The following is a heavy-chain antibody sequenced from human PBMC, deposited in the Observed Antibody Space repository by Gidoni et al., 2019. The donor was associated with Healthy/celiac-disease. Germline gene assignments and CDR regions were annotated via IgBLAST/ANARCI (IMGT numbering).Heavy chain of an antibody. D-gene: IGHD3-10*01. Sequence: EVQLVESGGGLVQPGRSLRLSCPASGFTFDDYAMHWGRQAPGKGLGWVSGISWNSGSIGYADSVKGRFTISRDNAKNSLYLQMNSLRAEDTALYYCAKAGYNLRDWFDPWGQGTLVTVSS. CDR1: GFTFDDYA. CDR3: AKAGYNLRDWFDP. CDR2: ISWNSGSI. V-gene: IGHV3-9*01. J-gene: IGHJ5*02.